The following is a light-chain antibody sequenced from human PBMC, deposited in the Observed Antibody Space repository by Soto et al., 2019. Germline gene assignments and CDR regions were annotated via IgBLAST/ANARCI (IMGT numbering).Light chain of an antibody. V-gene: IGLV2-14*01. J-gene: IGLJ1*01. CDR3: SSYTSSSTRV. CDR2: DVI. Sequence: QSALTQPASVSGSPGQSITISCTGTSSDVGDYNYVSWYQQHPGKAPKLMIFDVINRPSGVSNRFSGSKSGNTASLTISGLQAEDEADYYCSSYTSSSTRVFGTGTKVTVL. CDR1: SSDVGDYNY.